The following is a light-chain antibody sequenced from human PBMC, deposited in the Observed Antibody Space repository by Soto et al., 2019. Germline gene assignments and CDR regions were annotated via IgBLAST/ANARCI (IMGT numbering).Light chain of an antibody. J-gene: IGKJ1*01. CDR3: QQYSSSPWT. CDR2: GVS. CDR1: QSVSSSY. V-gene: IGKV3-20*01. Sequence: EIELTQSPGTLSLSPGERATLSCRASQSVSSSYLAWYQQKPGQAPRLVIYGVSSRATDVPDRFSGSGSGTDFPLTISRLEPEDFAVYYCQQYSSSPWTFGQGTKVEIK.